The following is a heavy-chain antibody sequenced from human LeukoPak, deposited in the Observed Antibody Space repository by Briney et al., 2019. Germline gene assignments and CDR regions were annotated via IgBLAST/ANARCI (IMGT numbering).Heavy chain of an antibody. J-gene: IGHJ4*02. CDR1: GYTFTSYG. CDR2: ISAYNGNT. D-gene: IGHD2-15*01. Sequence: AASVKVSCKASGYTFTSYGISWVRQAPGQGLEWMGWISAYNGNTNYAQKLQGRVTMTTDTSTSTAYMELRSLRSDDTAVYYCARRHGRCSDGSCYYPDYWGQGTLVTVSS. CDR3: ARRHGRCSDGSCYYPDY. V-gene: IGHV1-18*01.